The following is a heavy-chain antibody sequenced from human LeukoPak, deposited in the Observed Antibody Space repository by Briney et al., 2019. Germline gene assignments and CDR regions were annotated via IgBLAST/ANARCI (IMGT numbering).Heavy chain of an antibody. CDR1: GFTFSIYA. Sequence: GGSLRLSCAASGFTFSIYAMSWVRQAPGKGLQWVSSITSSGDGTYYADSVKGRFTISRDNSENMLYLEMNSLRVEDTAVYFCAKDRPNYYGSNGHYYRRDGDYWGQGTLVTVSS. CDR3: AKDRPNYYGSNGHYYRRDGDY. J-gene: IGHJ4*02. CDR2: ITSSGDGT. V-gene: IGHV3-23*01. D-gene: IGHD3-22*01.